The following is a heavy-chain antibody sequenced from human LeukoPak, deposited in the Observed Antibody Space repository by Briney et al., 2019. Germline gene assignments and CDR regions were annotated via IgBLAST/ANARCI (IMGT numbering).Heavy chain of an antibody. CDR3: ARHDYGGNSGDY. CDR2: IGTTTSTI. J-gene: IGHJ4*02. D-gene: IGHD4-23*01. Sequence: GGSLRLSCAASGFTFINYGMNWVRQAPGKGLEWVSYIGTTTSTIYYADSVKGRFTISRDNAKNSLYLQMNSLRDEDTAVYYCARHDYGGNSGDYWGQGTLVTVSS. CDR1: GFTFINYG. V-gene: IGHV3-48*02.